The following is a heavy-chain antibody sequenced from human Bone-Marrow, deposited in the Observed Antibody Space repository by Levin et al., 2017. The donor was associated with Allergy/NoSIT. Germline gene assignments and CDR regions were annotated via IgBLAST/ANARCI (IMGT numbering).Heavy chain of an antibody. J-gene: IGHJ4*02. V-gene: IGHV4-4*07. Sequence: GSLRLSCTVSGGSISNFYWSWVRQPAEKGLEWIGRIYTRGSTNYNPSLKSRVSMSVDTSKNQFSLRLTSVTAADTAVYYCAKAYDFWSGYIGSDYWGQGTLVTVSS. CDR3: AKAYDFWSGYIGSDY. D-gene: IGHD3-3*01. CDR1: GGSISNFY. CDR2: IYTRGST.